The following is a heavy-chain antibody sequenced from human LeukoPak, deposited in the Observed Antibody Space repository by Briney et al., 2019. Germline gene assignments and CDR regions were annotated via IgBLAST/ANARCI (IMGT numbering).Heavy chain of an antibody. D-gene: IGHD4-4*01. CDR2: IYTSGST. J-gene: IGHJ5*02. Sequence: SETLSLTCTVSGGSIFSYFWSWIRQPAEKGLEWIGRIYTSGSTNYNPSLKSRVTLSVDTSKNQFSLKLTSVTAADTAIYYCARINSNNYDPWGQGTLVTVSS. CDR1: GGSIFSYF. V-gene: IGHV4-4*07. CDR3: ARINSNNYDP.